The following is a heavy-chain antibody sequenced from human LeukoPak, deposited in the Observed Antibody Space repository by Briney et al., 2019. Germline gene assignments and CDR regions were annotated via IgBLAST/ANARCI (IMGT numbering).Heavy chain of an antibody. CDR1: GGSISSSSYY. CDR2: IFYSGTT. Sequence: PSETLSLTCTVSGGSISSSSYYWGWIRQPPGKGLEWIGSIFYSGTTYYNPSLKSRVTISIDTSKSQFSLKLNSVTASDTAVYYCARQTPEFRTRTGVVVFDMWGQGTMVTVSS. V-gene: IGHV4-39*01. CDR3: ARQTPEFRTRTGVVVFDM. J-gene: IGHJ3*02. D-gene: IGHD2-15*01.